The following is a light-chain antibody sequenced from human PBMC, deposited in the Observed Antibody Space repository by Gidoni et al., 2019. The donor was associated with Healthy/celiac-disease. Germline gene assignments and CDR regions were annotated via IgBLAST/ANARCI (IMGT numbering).Light chain of an antibody. CDR1: QSLSDRDDGNNY. Sequence: DIVLTQTPLPLPLTPGRPAANSCRASQSLSDRDDGNNYLDWYLQKPGQSPQLLSYALSSRASGVPDRFSGSGSGTDFTLKISRVEAEDVGVYYCMQRIEFPFTFGQGTRLEIK. V-gene: IGKV2-40*01. CDR3: MQRIEFPFT. CDR2: ALS. J-gene: IGKJ5*01.